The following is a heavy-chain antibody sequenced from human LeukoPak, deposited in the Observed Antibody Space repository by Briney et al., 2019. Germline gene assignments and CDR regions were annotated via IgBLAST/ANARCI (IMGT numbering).Heavy chain of an antibody. D-gene: IGHD3-10*01. CDR1: GFTFDDYA. J-gene: IGHJ4*02. V-gene: IGHV3-48*03. CDR3: ARLSRFGELDY. CDR2: ISGSGTTI. Sequence: PGGSLRLSCAASGFTFDDYAMHWVRQAPGKGLEWVSAISGSGTTIYYADSVKGRFTISRDNAKNSLYLQMNSLRAEDTAVYYCARLSRFGELDYWGQGTLVTVSS.